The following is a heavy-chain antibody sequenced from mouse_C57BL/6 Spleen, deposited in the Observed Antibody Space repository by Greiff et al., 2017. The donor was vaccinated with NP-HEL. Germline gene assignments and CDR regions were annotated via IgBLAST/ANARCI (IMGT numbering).Heavy chain of an antibody. CDR3: ARDDGNYVDFDV. J-gene: IGHJ1*03. V-gene: IGHV1-26*01. CDR1: GYTFTDYY. D-gene: IGHD2-1*01. CDR2: INPNNGGT. Sequence: VQLQQSGPELVKPGASVKISCKASGYTFTDYYMNWVKQSHGKSLEWIGDINPNNGGTSYNQKFKGKATLTVDKSSSTAYMELRSLTSEDSAVYYCARDDGNYVDFDVWGTGTTSPSPQ.